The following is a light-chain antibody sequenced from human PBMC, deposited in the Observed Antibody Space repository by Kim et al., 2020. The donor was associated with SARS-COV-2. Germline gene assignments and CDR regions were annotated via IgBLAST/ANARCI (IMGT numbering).Light chain of an antibody. CDR2: STN. CDR3: VLHIPGTQM. Sequence: GRTVTLTGATDTGAVTSDNDPNWLQPKPGQAPRPLIYSTNNRHSWTPARFSGSLLGGKAALTRSGVQPEDEADYYCVLHIPGTQMFGGGTQLTVL. CDR1: TGAVTSDND. V-gene: IGLV7-43*01. J-gene: IGLJ7*01.